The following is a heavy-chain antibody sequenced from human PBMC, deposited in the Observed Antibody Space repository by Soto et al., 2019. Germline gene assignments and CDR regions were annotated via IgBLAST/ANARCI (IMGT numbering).Heavy chain of an antibody. V-gene: IGHV4-34*01. D-gene: IGHD5-12*01. J-gene: IGHJ4*02. Sequence: QVQLQQWGAGLLKPSETLSLTCAVYGGSFSGNYWSWIRQPPGNGLERIGEISHSGRTNYNPSLKSRVTISVDTSKNQVSLKLSSVTAADTALYYCARAPPYSGYADYWGQGTLVTVSS. CDR3: ARAPPYSGYADY. CDR1: GGSFSGNY. CDR2: ISHSGRT.